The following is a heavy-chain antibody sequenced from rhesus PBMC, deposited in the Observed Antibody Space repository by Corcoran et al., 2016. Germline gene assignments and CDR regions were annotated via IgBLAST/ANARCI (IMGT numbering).Heavy chain of an antibody. CDR3: AKSRIQLQLNFDY. V-gene: IGHV3-178*02. Sequence: EVQLVESGGGLAKPGGALRLFCAACACSLSAYYMDLVRQAPGKGLEWVSRISNGGGSTWYADSVKGRFTISRENAKNTLYLQMNSLRAEDTAVYYCAKSRIQLQLNFDYWGQGVLVTVSS. D-gene: IGHD5-12*01. CDR1: ACSLSAYY. CDR2: ISNGGGST. J-gene: IGHJ4*01.